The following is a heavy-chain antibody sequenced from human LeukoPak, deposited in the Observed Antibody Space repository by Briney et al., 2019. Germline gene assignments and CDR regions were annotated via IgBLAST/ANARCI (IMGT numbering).Heavy chain of an antibody. V-gene: IGHV1-2*02. J-gene: IGHJ6*02. Sequence: ASVKVSYKASGYTFTVYYMHWVRQAPGQGLEGMGWINPKSGGTKYAQKFQGRVTMTRDTSISTAYMELSRLRSDDTAVYYCARNPIAVSGTAGYYGMDVWGQGTTVTVSS. CDR2: INPKSGGT. CDR1: GYTFTVYY. D-gene: IGHD6-19*01. CDR3: ARNPIAVSGTAGYYGMDV.